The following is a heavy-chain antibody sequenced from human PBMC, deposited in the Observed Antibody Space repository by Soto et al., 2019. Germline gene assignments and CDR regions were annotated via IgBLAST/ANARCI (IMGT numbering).Heavy chain of an antibody. CDR2: IYYSGST. D-gene: IGHD2-2*01. Sequence: PSETLSLTCTVSGGSISSSSYYWGWIRQPPGKGLEWIGSIYYSGSTYYNPSLKSRVTISVDTSKNQFSLKLSSVTAADTAVYYCASSYCSSTSCYKLYYYYGMDVWGQGTTVTVSS. CDR1: GGSISSSSYY. V-gene: IGHV4-39*01. CDR3: ASSYCSSTSCYKLYYYYGMDV. J-gene: IGHJ6*02.